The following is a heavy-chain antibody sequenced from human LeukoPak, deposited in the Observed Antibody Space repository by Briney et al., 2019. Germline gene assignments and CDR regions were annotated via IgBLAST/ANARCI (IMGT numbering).Heavy chain of an antibody. Sequence: PSETLSLTCTVSGGSISSYYWSWIRQPPGKGLEWIGYIYYSGSTNYNPSLKSRVTISVDTSKNQFSLKLSSVTAADTAVYYCARNYDSSGNPWYYYHYMDVWGKGTTVTVSS. CDR1: GGSISSYY. D-gene: IGHD3-22*01. CDR3: ARNYDSSGNPWYYYHYMDV. J-gene: IGHJ6*03. V-gene: IGHV4-59*01. CDR2: IYYSGST.